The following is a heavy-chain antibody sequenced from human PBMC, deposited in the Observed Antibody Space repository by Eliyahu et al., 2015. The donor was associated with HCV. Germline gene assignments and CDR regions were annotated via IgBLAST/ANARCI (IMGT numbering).Heavy chain of an antibody. J-gene: IGHJ5*02. D-gene: IGHD6-19*01. CDR2: XHYSGST. CDR1: GGSITPYY. V-gene: IGHV4-59*01. CDR3: ASGGGGIAVTGTGGWFDP. Sequence: QVQLQESGPGLVKPSETLSLTCTVSGGSITPYYXSWIRQPPGKGLEWIGYXHYSGSTNYNPSLKSRVTISIDTSKNQLSLNLTSVTAADTAMYYCASGGGGIAVTGTGGWFDPWGQGTLVTVSS.